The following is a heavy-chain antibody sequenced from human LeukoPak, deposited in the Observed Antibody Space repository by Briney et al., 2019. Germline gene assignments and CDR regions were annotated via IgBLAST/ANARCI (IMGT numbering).Heavy chain of an antibody. J-gene: IGHJ4*02. CDR1: GYSFTSYS. Sequence: GESLQIYCQGCGYSFTSYSIGSGRQLPEQGLEWMGIIYPGDSDTRYSPSFQGQVTISVDKSISTAYLQWSSLKASDTAMYYCARPYSGTYWGQGTLVTVSS. CDR2: IYPGDSDT. D-gene: IGHD1-26*01. V-gene: IGHV5-51*01. CDR3: ARPYSGTY.